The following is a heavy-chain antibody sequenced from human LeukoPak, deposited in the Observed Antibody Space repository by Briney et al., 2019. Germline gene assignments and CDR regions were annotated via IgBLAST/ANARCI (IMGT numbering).Heavy chain of an antibody. V-gene: IGHV3-23*01. Sequence: GGSLRLSCAASGFRFSDFTMTWVRQVPGKGPEWVSAIGGRGGSTYYADSLGGRFTISRDNSKDMVYLQMNSLKVEDTATYYCGKEGGAWGQGTKVTVSS. CDR2: IGGRGGST. J-gene: IGHJ5*02. D-gene: IGHD3-16*01. CDR3: GKEGGA. CDR1: GFRFSDFT.